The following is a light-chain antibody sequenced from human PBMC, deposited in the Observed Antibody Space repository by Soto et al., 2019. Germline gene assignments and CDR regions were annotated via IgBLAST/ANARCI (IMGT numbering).Light chain of an antibody. V-gene: IGKV3-15*01. CDR3: QQYNSWPPLT. CDR2: GAS. J-gene: IGKJ1*01. CDR1: QTVSTN. Sequence: EIVMTQSPDTLSVSPGDRATLSCRASQTVSTNLAWYQQKPGQAPRLLIYGASTSANGVPDRFSGSGSRTEFTLTISSLQSEDFAVYYCQQYNSWPPLTFGQGTKVEIK.